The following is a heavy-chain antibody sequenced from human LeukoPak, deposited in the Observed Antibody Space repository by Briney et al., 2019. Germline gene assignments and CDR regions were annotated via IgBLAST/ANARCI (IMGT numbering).Heavy chain of an antibody. CDR2: IWYDGSKT. V-gene: IGHV3-33*01. J-gene: IGHJ5*01. CDR1: GFTFSCCG. CDR3: ARYGDNGFDY. D-gene: IGHD4-17*01. Sequence: PGGSLRLSCAASGFTFSCCGMHWVRQAPGKGLEWVAVIWYDGSKTYYVDSVKGRFTISRDNSQNMLFLQMNTLRAEDTAVCYCARYGDNGFDYWGQGTLVTVSS.